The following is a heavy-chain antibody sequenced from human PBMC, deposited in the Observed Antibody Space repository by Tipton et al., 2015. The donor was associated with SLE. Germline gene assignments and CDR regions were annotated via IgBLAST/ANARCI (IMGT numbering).Heavy chain of an antibody. CDR3: ARGVGATDYYYYMDV. J-gene: IGHJ6*03. CDR1: GFTVSSNY. Sequence: GSLRLSCAASGFTVSSNYMSWVRQAPGKGLEWVSVIYSGGSTYYADSVKGRFTISRDNSKNTLYLQMNSLRAEDTAVYYCARGVGATDYYYYMDVWGKGTTVTVSS. D-gene: IGHD1-26*01. V-gene: IGHV3-53*01. CDR2: IYSGGST.